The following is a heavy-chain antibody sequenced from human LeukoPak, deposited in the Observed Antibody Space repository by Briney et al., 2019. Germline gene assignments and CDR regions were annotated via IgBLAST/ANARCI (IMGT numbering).Heavy chain of an antibody. Sequence: GGSLRLSCAASGFTFDDYGMSWVRQAPGKGLEWVSGINWNGGSTGYADSVKGRFTISRDNAKNSLYLQMNSLRAEDTALYSCARATLYYYDSSGSPGGYFDYWGQGTLVTVSS. D-gene: IGHD3-22*01. CDR2: INWNGGST. V-gene: IGHV3-20*04. CDR3: ARATLYYYDSSGSPGGYFDY. J-gene: IGHJ4*02. CDR1: GFTFDDYG.